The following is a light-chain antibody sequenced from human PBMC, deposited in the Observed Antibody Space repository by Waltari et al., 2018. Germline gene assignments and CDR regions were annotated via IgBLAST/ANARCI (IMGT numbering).Light chain of an antibody. Sequence: QSVLTQPPSVSAAPGQQAPVSCSGSNSHIGEGDGAWSQQVPGTAPKLPIYDTSKRPPGIPARFSGSKSGTSATLGITGLQTGDEADYYCGTWDSSLNIVIFGGGTKVTVL. CDR1: NSHIGEGD. CDR2: DTS. J-gene: IGLJ2*01. CDR3: GTWDSSLNIVI. V-gene: IGLV1-51*01.